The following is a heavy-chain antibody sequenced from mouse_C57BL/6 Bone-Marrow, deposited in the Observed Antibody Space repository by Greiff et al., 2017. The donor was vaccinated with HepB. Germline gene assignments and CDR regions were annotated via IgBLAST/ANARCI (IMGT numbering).Heavy chain of an antibody. CDR1: GYTFTSYG. J-gene: IGHJ3*01. CDR3: ARCGSSYGFAY. V-gene: IGHV1-81*01. CDR2: IYPRSGNT. Sequence: QVHVKQSGAELARPGASVKLSCKASGYTFTSYGISWVKQRTGQGLEWIGEIYPRSGNTYYNEKFKGKATLTADKSSSTAYMELRSLTSEDSAVYFCARCGSSYGFAYWGQGTLVTVSA. D-gene: IGHD1-1*01.